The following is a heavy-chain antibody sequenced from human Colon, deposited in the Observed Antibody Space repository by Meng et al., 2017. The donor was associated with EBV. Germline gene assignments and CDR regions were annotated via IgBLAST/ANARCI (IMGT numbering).Heavy chain of an antibody. J-gene: IGHJ4*02. D-gene: IGHD2-2*03. Sequence: QQGADLLKPAETLSLTCGVRGGSLSGYYWSWIRHFPGRTLEFIGDINHSGRANYNPSLRSRVTISVDTSKNQIFLTLHSVTAADTAVYHCARTFGYCSNNNCPRTLGYWGQGTLVTVSS. CDR3: ARTFGYCSNNNCPRTLGY. CDR2: INHSGRA. V-gene: IGHV4-34*02. CDR1: GGSLSGYY.